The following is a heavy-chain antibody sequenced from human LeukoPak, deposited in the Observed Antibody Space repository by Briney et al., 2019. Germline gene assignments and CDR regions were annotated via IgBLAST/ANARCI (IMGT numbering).Heavy chain of an antibody. CDR1: GCTIGDYA. V-gene: IGHV3-49*03. CDR3: TRDLGDYYDSSGYYPGYLFDY. CDR2: IRSKAYGGTT. J-gene: IGHJ4*02. Sequence: GGSLKPSCTASGCTIGDYARSWFRQAPGKGLEWVGFIRSKAYGGTTEYAASVKGRFTISRDDSKSIAYLQMNSLKTEDTAVYYCTRDLGDYYDSSGYYPGYLFDYWGQGTLVTVSS. D-gene: IGHD3-22*01.